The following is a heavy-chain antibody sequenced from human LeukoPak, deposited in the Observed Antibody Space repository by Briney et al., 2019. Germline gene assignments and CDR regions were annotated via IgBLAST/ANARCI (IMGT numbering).Heavy chain of an antibody. D-gene: IGHD6-19*01. Sequence: ASVKVSCKASGYTLTGYYMHWVRQAPGQGLEWMGWINPNSGGTNYAQKFQDRVTMTRDTSISTAYMELSRLRSDDTAVYYCARDTNVLGSGWYNWLDPWGQGTLVTVSS. CDR2: INPNSGGT. J-gene: IGHJ5*02. CDR1: GYTLTGYY. CDR3: ARDTNVLGSGWYNWLDP. V-gene: IGHV1-2*02.